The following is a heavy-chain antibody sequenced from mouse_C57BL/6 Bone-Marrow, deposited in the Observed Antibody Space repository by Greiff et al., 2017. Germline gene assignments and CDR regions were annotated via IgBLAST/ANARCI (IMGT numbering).Heavy chain of an antibody. V-gene: IGHV1-55*01. CDR1: GYTFTSYW. CDR2: IYPTSGRT. J-gene: IGHJ2*01. D-gene: IGHD3-1*01. CDR3: ARSGPQGRGCDC. Sequence: QVQLQQPGAELVKPGASVKMSCKASGYTFTSYWLTWVKQRPGQGLEWIGDIYPTSGRTNYNEKFKSKAILTVDTSSNTAYVQLSSLTSGDSAVFFCARSGPQGRGCDCWGPGTALTGSS.